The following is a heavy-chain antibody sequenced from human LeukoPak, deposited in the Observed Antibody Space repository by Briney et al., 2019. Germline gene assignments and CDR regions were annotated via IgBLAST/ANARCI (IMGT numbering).Heavy chain of an antibody. D-gene: IGHD2-15*01. J-gene: IGHJ3*02. CDR2: IYHMGGT. CDR1: GYSISSGYY. V-gene: IGHV4-38-2*02. Sequence: SETLSLTCAVSGYSISSGYYWGWIRQPPGKGLEWIGGIYHMGGTYYNPSLKSRVTISVDTSKNQFSLKLSSVTAADTAVYYCARDGPDHCSGGSCYSGDDAFDIWGQGTMVTVSS. CDR3: ARDGPDHCSGGSCYSGDDAFDI.